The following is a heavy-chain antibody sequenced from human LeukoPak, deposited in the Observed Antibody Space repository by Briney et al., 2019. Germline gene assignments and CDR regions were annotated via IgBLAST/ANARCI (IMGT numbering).Heavy chain of an antibody. CDR1: GYSFTSYW. D-gene: IGHD6-6*01. Sequence: RESLKISGKGSGYSFTSYWIGWVGQMPGKGLEWMGIIYPGNSDTRYSPSFQGQVTISADKSISTAYLQWSSLKASDTAMYYCARASGSSSGGFDYWGQGTLVTVSS. CDR3: ARASGSSSGGFDY. J-gene: IGHJ4*02. CDR2: IYPGNSDT. V-gene: IGHV5-51*01.